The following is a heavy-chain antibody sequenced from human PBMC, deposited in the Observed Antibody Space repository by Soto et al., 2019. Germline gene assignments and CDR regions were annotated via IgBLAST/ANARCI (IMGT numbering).Heavy chain of an antibody. J-gene: IGHJ4*02. CDR3: ARHNIVGATTFDY. CDR2: ICYSGGT. CDR1: GGSINTYC. Sequence: PSETLSLTCTVSGGSINTYCWSWIRQPPGKTLEWIGYICYSGGTNYNPSLKSRVTISVDTSKNQFSLKLSSVTAADTAVYYCARHNIVGATTFDYWDQGTLATV. D-gene: IGHD1-26*01. V-gene: IGHV4-59*01.